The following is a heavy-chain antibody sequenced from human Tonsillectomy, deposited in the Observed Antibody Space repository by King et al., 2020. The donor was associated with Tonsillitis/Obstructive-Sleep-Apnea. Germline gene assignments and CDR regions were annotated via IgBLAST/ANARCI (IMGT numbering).Heavy chain of an antibody. CDR2: ISGSGGST. D-gene: IGHD1-26*01. CDR1: GFTFSNYA. CDR3: AKDLHGTYPPYYYDYMYV. V-gene: IGHV3-23*04. Sequence: VQLVESGGGLVQPGGSLRLPCAASGFTFSNYAMSWVRQAPGKGLEWVSAISGSGGSTYYADSVKGRFTISRDNYKNTLYLQMNSLRAADTAVYYCAKDLHGTYPPYYYDYMYVWGKGTTVTVSS. J-gene: IGHJ6*03.